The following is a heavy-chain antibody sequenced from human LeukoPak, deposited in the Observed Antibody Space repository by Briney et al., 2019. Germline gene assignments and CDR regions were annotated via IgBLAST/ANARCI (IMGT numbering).Heavy chain of an antibody. V-gene: IGHV4-38-2*02. Sequence: SETLSLTCTVSGYSISSGYYWSWIRQPPGKGLEWIATIHHSGVTYYNPSLKSRVTMSVDTSKNQFSLKLGSVTAASTAVYYCARYTANTAGYSFDFWGQGALVTASS. CDR1: GYSISSGYY. CDR3: ARYTANTAGYSFDF. D-gene: IGHD3-22*01. J-gene: IGHJ4*02. CDR2: IHHSGVT.